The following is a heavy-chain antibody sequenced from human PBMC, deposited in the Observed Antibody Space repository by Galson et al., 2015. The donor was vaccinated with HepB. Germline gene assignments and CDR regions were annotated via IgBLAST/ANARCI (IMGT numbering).Heavy chain of an antibody. CDR2: ISSSGSTI. CDR1: GFTFSDYY. D-gene: IGHD4-17*01. Sequence: SLRLSCAASGFTFSDYYMSWIRQAPGKGLEWVSYISSSGSTIYYADSVKGRFTISRDNAKNSLYLQMNSLRAEDTAVYYCARSPSSVGYGDYGRYFDYWGQGTLVTVSS. J-gene: IGHJ4*02. CDR3: ARSPSSVGYGDYGRYFDY. V-gene: IGHV3-11*01.